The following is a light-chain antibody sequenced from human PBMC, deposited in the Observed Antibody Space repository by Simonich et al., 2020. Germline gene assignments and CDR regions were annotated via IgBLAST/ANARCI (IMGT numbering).Light chain of an antibody. Sequence: QSALTQPASVSGSPGQSITISCTGTSSDVGGYNYVSWYHQHPGKAPKLMIYDVSNRPSGVSNRFSCSKSGNTASLTISGLQAEDEADYYCCSYAGSYTWVFGGGTKLTVL. CDR3: CSYAGSYTWV. J-gene: IGLJ3*02. CDR2: DVS. CDR1: SSDVGGYNY. V-gene: IGLV2-14*03.